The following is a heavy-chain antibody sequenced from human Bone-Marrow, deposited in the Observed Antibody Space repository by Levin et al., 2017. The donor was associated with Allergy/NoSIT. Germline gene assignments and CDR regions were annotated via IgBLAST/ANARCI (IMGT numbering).Heavy chain of an antibody. D-gene: IGHD3-10*01. Sequence: SGGSLRLSCAASGFTVSSNYMSWVRQAPGKGPEWVSVIYSGGSTYYADSVKGRFTISRDNSKITLYLQMNSLRAEDTAVYYCARGWFGELLSHWGQGTLVTVSS. V-gene: IGHV3-53*01. CDR3: ARGWFGELLSH. J-gene: IGHJ4*02. CDR1: GFTVSSNY. CDR2: IYSGGST.